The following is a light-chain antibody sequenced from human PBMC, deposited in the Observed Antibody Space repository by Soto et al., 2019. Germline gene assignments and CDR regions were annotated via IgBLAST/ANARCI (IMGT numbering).Light chain of an antibody. J-gene: IGKJ4*01. V-gene: IGKV1-27*01. CDR3: QKYNSALALT. CDR2: AAS. CDR1: QGISNS. Sequence: DIQMTQSPSSLSASVGDRVTITCRASQGISNSLAWYQHKPGKVPKLLIYAASTLQSGVPSRFSGSGSGTDFTLTISSLQPEDVATYYCQKYNSALALTFGGGTKVEIK.